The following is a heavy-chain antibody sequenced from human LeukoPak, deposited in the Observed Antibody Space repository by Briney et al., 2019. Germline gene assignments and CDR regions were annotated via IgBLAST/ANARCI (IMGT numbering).Heavy chain of an antibody. J-gene: IGHJ4*02. CDR3: ATRTTVTTGPLDY. V-gene: IGHV4-39*07. CDR1: GGSISSSSYY. Sequence: SETLSLTCTVSGGSISSSSYYWGWIRQPPGKGLEWIGSIYTSGSTNYNPSLKSRVTISVDTSKNQFSLKLSSVTAADTAVYYCATRTTVTTGPLDYWGQGTLVTVSS. CDR2: IYTSGST. D-gene: IGHD4-17*01.